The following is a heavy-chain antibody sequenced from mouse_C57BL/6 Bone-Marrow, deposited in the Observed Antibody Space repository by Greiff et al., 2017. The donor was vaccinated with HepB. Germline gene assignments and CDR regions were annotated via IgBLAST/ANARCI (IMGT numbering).Heavy chain of an antibody. V-gene: IGHV14-2*01. J-gene: IGHJ1*03. CDR1: GFNIKDYY. D-gene: IGHD2-1*01. CDR3: ASDLLWSYWYFDV. Sequence: VQLQQSGAELVKPGASVKLSCTASGFNIKDYYMHWVKQRTEQGLEWIGRIDPEDGETKYAPKFQGKATITADTSSNKAYLKLSSLTSKDTAVYYCASDLLWSYWYFDVWGTGTTVTVSS. CDR2: IDPEDGET.